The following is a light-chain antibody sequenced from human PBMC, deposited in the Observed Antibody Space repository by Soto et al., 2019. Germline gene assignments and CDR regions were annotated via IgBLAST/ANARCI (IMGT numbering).Light chain of an antibody. Sequence: QSLLTQPSSLSGSPGQSITISCTGTSSDVGGYNYVSWYQQHPGKAPKLMIYEVSNRPSGVSNRFSGSKSGNTASLTISGLQAEDEADYYCSSYTSSSTYVLGTGTKVTVL. CDR2: EVS. V-gene: IGLV2-14*01. J-gene: IGLJ1*01. CDR1: SSDVGGYNY. CDR3: SSYTSSSTYV.